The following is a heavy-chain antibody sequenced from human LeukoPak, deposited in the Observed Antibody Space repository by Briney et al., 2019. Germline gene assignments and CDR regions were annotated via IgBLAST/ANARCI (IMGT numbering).Heavy chain of an antibody. Sequence: GESLKISCKGSGYSFTSYWISRVRQMPGKGLEWMGRIDPSDSYTNYSPSFQGHVTISADKSISTAYLQWSSLKAPDTAMYYCARLGAGQLAPDYWGQGTLVTVSS. CDR3: ARLGAGQLAPDY. CDR1: GYSFTSYW. CDR2: IDPSDSYT. J-gene: IGHJ4*02. D-gene: IGHD6-13*01. V-gene: IGHV5-10-1*01.